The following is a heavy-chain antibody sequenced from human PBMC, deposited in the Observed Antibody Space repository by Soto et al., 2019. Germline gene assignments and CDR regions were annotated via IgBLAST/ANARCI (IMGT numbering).Heavy chain of an antibody. CDR3: ARDWYYYDSSGYHGYFDY. CDR1: CYTFTSYG. V-gene: IGHV1-18*04. Sequence: GASVKVSCKASCYTFTSYGISWVRQAPLQVLEWMGWISAYNGNTNYAQILQGRVTMTTDTSTSTAYMELRSLRYDDTAVYYCARDWYYYDSSGYHGYFDYWGQGTLVTVSS. D-gene: IGHD3-22*01. CDR2: ISAYNGNT. J-gene: IGHJ4*02.